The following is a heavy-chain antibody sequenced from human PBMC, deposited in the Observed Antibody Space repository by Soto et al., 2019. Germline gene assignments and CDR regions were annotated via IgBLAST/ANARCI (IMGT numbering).Heavy chain of an antibody. J-gene: IGHJ6*02. CDR3: ARGPYGMDV. V-gene: IGHV3-48*03. CDR1: GFTFSSYE. CDR2: ISSSGSIM. Sequence: PGGSLRLSCAASGFTFSSYEMNWVRQAPGKGLEWVSYISSSGSIMYYADSVKGRFTISRDNAKKSLYLQMNSLRAEDTAVYYCARGPYGMDVWGQGTTVTVSS.